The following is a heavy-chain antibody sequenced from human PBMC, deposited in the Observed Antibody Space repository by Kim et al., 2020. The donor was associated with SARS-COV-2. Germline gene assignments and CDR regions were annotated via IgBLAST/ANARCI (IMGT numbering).Heavy chain of an antibody. V-gene: IGHV4-59*01. CDR2: IYYSGST. J-gene: IGHJ6*02. CDR3: ATSPGSMYYYYGMDV. D-gene: IGHD3-10*01. CDR1: GGSISSYY. Sequence: SETLSLTCTVSGGSISSYYWSWIRQPPGKGLEWIGYIYYSGSTNYNPSLKSRVTISVDTSKNQFSLKLSSVTAADTAVYYCATSPGSMYYYYGMDVWGQGTTVTVSS.